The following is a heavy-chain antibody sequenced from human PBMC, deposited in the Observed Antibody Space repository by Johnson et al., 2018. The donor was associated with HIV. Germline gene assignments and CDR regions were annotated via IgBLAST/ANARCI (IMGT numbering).Heavy chain of an antibody. J-gene: IGHJ3*02. CDR2: IRNDASNK. V-gene: IGHV3-30*02. Sequence: QVQLVESGGGVVQPGGSLRLSCVASGFTFSSYGMHWVRQAPGQGLEWVAYIRNDASNKYYADSVKGRFTISRDNSKTTLYLQMNSLRAEDTAVYYCAKILSSRYTVTTLADDAFDIWGQGTMVTVSS. CDR3: AKILSSRYTVTTLADDAFDI. D-gene: IGHD4-11*01. CDR1: GFTFSSYG.